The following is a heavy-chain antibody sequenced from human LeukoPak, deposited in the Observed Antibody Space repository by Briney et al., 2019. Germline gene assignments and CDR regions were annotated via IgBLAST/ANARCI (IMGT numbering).Heavy chain of an antibody. CDR3: ARDKGRITMVRGVPYYFDY. Sequence: GASVKVSCKASGYTFTGYYMHWVRQAPGQGLEWMGIINPSGGSTSYAQKFQGRVTMTRDTSTSTVYMELSSLRSEDTAVYYCARDKGRITMVRGVPYYFDYWGQGTLVTVSS. J-gene: IGHJ4*02. CDR1: GYTFTGYY. V-gene: IGHV1-46*01. D-gene: IGHD3-10*01. CDR2: INPSGGST.